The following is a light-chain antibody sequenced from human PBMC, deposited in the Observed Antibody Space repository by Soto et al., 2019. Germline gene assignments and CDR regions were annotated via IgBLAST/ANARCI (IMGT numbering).Light chain of an antibody. CDR3: QQYGSSPQNT. Sequence: EIVLTQSPGTLSLSPGERATLSCRASQSVSSSYLAWYQQKPGQAPRLLIYGASSRATGIPDRFSGSGSGRDFTLTISRLEPEDFAVYYCQQYGSSPQNTFGQGTKLEIK. J-gene: IGKJ2*01. CDR1: QSVSSSY. CDR2: GAS. V-gene: IGKV3-20*01.